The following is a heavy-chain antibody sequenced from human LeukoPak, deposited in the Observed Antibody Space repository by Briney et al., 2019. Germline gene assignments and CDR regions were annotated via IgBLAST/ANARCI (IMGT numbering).Heavy chain of an antibody. J-gene: IGHJ4*02. V-gene: IGHV1-18*01. D-gene: IGHD3-9*01. Sequence: ASVKVSCKASGYTFTSYGISWVRQAPGQGLEWMGWISAYNGNTNYAQKLQGRVTMTTDTSTSTAYMELRSLRSDDTAVYYCARDYSVLRYFDWLPDTPRFDYWGQGTLVTVSS. CDR2: ISAYNGNT. CDR3: ARDYSVLRYFDWLPDTPRFDY. CDR1: GYTFTSYG.